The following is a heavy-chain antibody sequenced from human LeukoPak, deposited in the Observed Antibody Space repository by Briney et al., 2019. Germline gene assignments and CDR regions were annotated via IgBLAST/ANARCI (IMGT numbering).Heavy chain of an antibody. V-gene: IGHV3-74*01. CDR3: ARSIEDYYDSSGFYAY. J-gene: IGHJ4*02. CDR1: GFTFSTYW. Sequence: GGSLRLACAASGFTFSTYWGHWVRQIPGKGPVRVSRINSDESGRSYADSVKGRFTISRDNAKNTLYLQMNSLRAEDTAVYYCARSIEDYYDSSGFYAYWGQGTLVTVSS. D-gene: IGHD3-22*01. CDR2: INSDESGR.